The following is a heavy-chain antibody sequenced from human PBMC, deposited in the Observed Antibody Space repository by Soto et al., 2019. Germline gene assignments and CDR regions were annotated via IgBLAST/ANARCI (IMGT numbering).Heavy chain of an antibody. CDR2: ISSSSTYI. CDR3: ARGYSYSLEWFDP. Sequence: EVQLVEAGGGLVKPGGSLRLSCAASGFTFSSYSMNWVRQAPGKGLEWVSAISSSSTYIYYADSVKGRFTISRDNAKNSLFLQMNSLRAEDTAVYYCARGYSYSLEWFDPCGQGTLVTVSS. V-gene: IGHV3-21*01. J-gene: IGHJ5*02. CDR1: GFTFSSYS. D-gene: IGHD5-18*01.